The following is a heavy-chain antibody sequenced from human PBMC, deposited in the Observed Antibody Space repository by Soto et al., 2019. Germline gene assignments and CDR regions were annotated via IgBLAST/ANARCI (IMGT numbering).Heavy chain of an antibody. CDR3: AKSGSVLWFGELLTYGMDV. J-gene: IGHJ6*02. Sequence: XGSLILSCAASGFTFSSYGMHWVRQAPGKGLEWVAVISYDGSNKYYADSVKGRFTISRDNSKNTLYLQMNSLRAEDTAVYYCAKSGSVLWFGELLTYGMDVWGQGTTVTVSS. CDR1: GFTFSSYG. CDR2: ISYDGSNK. D-gene: IGHD3-10*01. V-gene: IGHV3-30*18.